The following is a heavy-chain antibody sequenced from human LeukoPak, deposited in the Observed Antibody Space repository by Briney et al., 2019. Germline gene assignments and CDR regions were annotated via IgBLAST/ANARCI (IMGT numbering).Heavy chain of an antibody. CDR1: GFTFSHYA. J-gene: IGHJ4*02. V-gene: IGHV3-30-3*01. D-gene: IGHD3-10*01. Sequence: PGGSLRLSCAASGFTFSHYAMHWVRQAPGKGLEWVAVISYDGNNKFYADSVKGRFTISRDNSKNTLYLQMNDLRAEDTAVYYGASGRHYYASGSPTDFDYWGQGTLVTVSS. CDR2: ISYDGNNK. CDR3: ASGRHYYASGSPTDFDY.